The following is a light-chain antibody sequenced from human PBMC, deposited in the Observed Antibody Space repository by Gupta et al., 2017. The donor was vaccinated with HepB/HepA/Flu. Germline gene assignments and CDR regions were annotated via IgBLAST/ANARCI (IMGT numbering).Light chain of an antibody. CDR3: VGWDDSLSGYV. Sequence: QPVLTQPPSASGTPGQRVTISCSGSSSNIGNDNAYWYQQLPGTAPKLRIYNDNQRPSGVPDRFSGSKSGTKASLAISGLRAEDEADYYCVGWDDSLSGYVCGAGTKVTVL. J-gene: IGLJ1*01. CDR1: SSNIGNDN. V-gene: IGLV1-47*02. CDR2: NDN.